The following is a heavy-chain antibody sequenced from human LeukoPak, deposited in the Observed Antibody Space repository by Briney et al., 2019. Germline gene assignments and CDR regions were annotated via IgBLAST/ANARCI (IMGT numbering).Heavy chain of an antibody. V-gene: IGHV4-59*01. D-gene: IGHD6-19*01. Sequence: PSETLSLTCTVSGGSISSYYWSWIRQPPGKGLEWIGYIYYNGGTNYNPSLKSRVTISVDTSKNQLSLKLSSVTAADTAVYYCARDGHSSGWYGWFDPWGQGTLVTVSP. CDR3: ARDGHSSGWYGWFDP. J-gene: IGHJ5*02. CDR1: GGSISSYY. CDR2: IYYNGGT.